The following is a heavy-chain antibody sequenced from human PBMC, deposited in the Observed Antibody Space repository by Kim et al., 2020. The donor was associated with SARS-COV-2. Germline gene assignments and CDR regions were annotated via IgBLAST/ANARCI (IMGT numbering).Heavy chain of an antibody. Sequence: QKFQGRVTITADESTSTAYMELSSLRSEDTAVYYCARDPIVGATPSPSDYWGQGTLVTVSS. V-gene: IGHV1-69*01. D-gene: IGHD1-26*01. CDR3: ARDPIVGATPSPSDY. J-gene: IGHJ4*02.